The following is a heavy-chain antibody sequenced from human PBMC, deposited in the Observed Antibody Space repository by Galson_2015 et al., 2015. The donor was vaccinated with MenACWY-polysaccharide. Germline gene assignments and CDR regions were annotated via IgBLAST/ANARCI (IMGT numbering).Heavy chain of an antibody. V-gene: IGHV5-51*01. CDR2: IYPSDSDT. Sequence: QSGAEVTKPGESLQISCKGSGSSYPRYWIGWVRQMPGKGMEWMGMIYPSDSDTRYSPSFQGQVTISADKSISTAYLQWSSLRASDTAIYYCVRHLYADFWGQGTLVTVSS. J-gene: IGHJ4*02. D-gene: IGHD2-2*02. CDR3: VRHLYADF. CDR1: GSSYPRYW.